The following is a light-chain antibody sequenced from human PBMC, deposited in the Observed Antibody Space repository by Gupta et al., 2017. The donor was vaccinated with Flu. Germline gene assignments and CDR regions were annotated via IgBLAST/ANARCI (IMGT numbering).Light chain of an antibody. Sequence: NFILTQPHSVSESPGKTVTISCTRSGGNIVSNYVHWYQERPGSPPSLVIYEDNQRPSEVPARFSGSNDSSSNSASLTISGLKTEDEADYYWHSYDGKSEGFVGGTKLTV. CDR2: EDN. CDR1: GGNIVSNY. CDR3: HSYDGKSEG. J-gene: IGLJ2*01. V-gene: IGLV6-57*01.